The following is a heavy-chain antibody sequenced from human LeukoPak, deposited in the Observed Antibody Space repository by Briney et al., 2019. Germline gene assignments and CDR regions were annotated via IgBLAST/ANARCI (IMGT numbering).Heavy chain of an antibody. J-gene: IGHJ6*02. CDR1: GFTFSSYA. D-gene: IGHD2-2*01. CDR3: AKEWCSSTSCYAYYYCYYGMDV. V-gene: IGHV3-23*01. Sequence: PGGSLRLSCAASGFTFSSYAMSGVRQAPGKGLEWVSAISGSGGSTYYADSVKGRFTISRDNSKNTLYLQMNSLRAEDTAVYYCAKEWCSSTSCYAYYYCYYGMDVWGQGTTVTVSS. CDR2: ISGSGGST.